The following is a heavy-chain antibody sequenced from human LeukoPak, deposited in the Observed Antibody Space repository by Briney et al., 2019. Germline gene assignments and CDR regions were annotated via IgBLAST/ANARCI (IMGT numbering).Heavy chain of an antibody. CDR3: AKERSEVVVAATNY. V-gene: IGHV3-48*02. CDR1: GFTFNSYN. CDR2: ISSSSSTI. D-gene: IGHD2-15*01. Sequence: GGSLRLSCAASGFTFNSYNMNWVRQAPGKGLEWVSYISSSSSTIYYADSVKGRFTISRDSAKTSLFLQMNSLRDEDTAVYYCAKERSEVVVAATNYWGQGTLVTVSS. J-gene: IGHJ4*02.